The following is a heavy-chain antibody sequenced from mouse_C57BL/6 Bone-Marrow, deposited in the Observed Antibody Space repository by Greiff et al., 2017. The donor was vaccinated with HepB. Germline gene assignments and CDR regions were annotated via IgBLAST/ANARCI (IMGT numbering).Heavy chain of an antibody. V-gene: IGHV5-12*01. CDR1: GFTFSDYY. CDR2: ISNGGGST. CDR3: ARRGSYPYAMDY. J-gene: IGHJ4*01. D-gene: IGHD6-1*01. Sequence: EVKLMESGGGLVQPGGSLKLSCAASGFTFSDYYMYWVRQTPEKRLEWVAYISNGGGSTYYPDTVKGRFTISRDNAKNTLYLQMSRLKSEDTAMYYCARRGSYPYAMDYWGQGTSVTVSS.